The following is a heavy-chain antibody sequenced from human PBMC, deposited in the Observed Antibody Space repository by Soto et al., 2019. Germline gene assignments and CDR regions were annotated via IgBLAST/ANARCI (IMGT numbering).Heavy chain of an antibody. CDR1: GGSISSYY. Sequence: QVQLQESGPGLVKPSETLSLTCTVSGGSISSYYWSWIRQPDGKGLEWIGRIYSSGITSYNPSLTRRVTMSVDTSKNQFTLELSSVTPADTAVYYCARGSRIYGMDVWGQGTTVTVSS. CDR2: IYSSGIT. V-gene: IGHV4-4*07. CDR3: ARGSRIYGMDV. J-gene: IGHJ6*02. D-gene: IGHD2-15*01.